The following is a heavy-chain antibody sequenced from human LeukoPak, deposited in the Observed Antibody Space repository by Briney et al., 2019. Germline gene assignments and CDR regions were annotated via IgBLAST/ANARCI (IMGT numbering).Heavy chain of an antibody. CDR1: GFTFSSYG. Sequence: PGGSLRLSCAASGFTFSSYGMHWVRQAPGKGLEWVAVISYDGSNKYYADSVKGRFTISRDNSKNTLYLQMNSLRAEDTAVYYCAKDRFRPNHYYYGMDVWGQGTTVTVSS. V-gene: IGHV3-30*18. CDR2: ISYDGSNK. J-gene: IGHJ6*02. D-gene: IGHD3-10*01. CDR3: AKDRFRPNHYYYGMDV.